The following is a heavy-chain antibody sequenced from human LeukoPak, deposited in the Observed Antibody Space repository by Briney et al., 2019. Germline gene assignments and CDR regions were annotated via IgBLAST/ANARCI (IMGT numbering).Heavy chain of an antibody. Sequence: GASVKVSCKASGGTFISYAISWVRQPPGQGLEWMGGIIPIFGTANYAQKFQGRVTITTDESTSTAYMELSSLRSEDTAVYYCARASSVVGATSRYFDYWGQGTLVTVSS. V-gene: IGHV1-69*05. CDR2: IIPIFGTA. J-gene: IGHJ4*02. CDR3: ARASSVVGATSRYFDY. CDR1: GGTFISYA. D-gene: IGHD1-26*01.